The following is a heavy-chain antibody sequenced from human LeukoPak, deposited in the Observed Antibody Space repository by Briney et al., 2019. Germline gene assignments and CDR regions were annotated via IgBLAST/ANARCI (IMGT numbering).Heavy chain of an antibody. V-gene: IGHV1-69*05. D-gene: IGHD3-3*01. Sequence: ASVKVSCKASGGTFSSYAISWVRQAPGRGLEWMGGIIPIFGTANYAQKFQGRVTITTDESTSTAYMELSSLRSEDTAVYYCASQHYDFWSGYLPYWGQGTLVTVSS. CDR3: ASQHYDFWSGYLPY. J-gene: IGHJ4*02. CDR1: GGTFSSYA. CDR2: IIPIFGTA.